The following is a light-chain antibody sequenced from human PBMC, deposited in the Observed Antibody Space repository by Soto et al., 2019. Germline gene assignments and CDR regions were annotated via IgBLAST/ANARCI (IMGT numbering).Light chain of an antibody. V-gene: IGLV1-47*01. CDR3: AAWDDSLRGVL. CDR1: SSNIGNHY. J-gene: IGLJ3*02. CDR2: RSD. Sequence: QSVLTQPPSASGTPGQRVTISCSGSSSNIGNHYVYWYRQLPVTAPRLLIYRSDQRPSGVPDRFSGSRSATSASLAISGLRSEDEADYDCAAWDDSLRGVLFGGGTKLTVL.